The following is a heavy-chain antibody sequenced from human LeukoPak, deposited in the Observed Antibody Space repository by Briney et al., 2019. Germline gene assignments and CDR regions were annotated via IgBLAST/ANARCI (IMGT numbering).Heavy chain of an antibody. D-gene: IGHD1-26*01. CDR1: GGSISGYH. J-gene: IGHJ4*02. Sequence: SETLSLTCNVSGGSISGYHWSWIRQPPGKGLEGRGYVYYSGSSNYNPTLKRRVTMAADTSKNQFALKRSSLTAADTALYSCARAVGATAPYFAYSGQGTLVTVSS. CDR3: ARAVGATAPYFAY. V-gene: IGHV4-59*12. CDR2: VYYSGSS.